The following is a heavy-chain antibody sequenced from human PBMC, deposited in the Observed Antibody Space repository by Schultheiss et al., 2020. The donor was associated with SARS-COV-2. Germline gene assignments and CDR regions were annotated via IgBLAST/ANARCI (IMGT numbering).Heavy chain of an antibody. CDR2: MNPNSGNT. CDR3: ARDQGVVPLVYYYYGLDV. V-gene: IGHV1-8*02. D-gene: IGHD3-3*01. J-gene: IGHJ6*02. Sequence: ASVKVSCKASGYTFTGYYMHWVRQAPGQGLEWMGWMNPNSGNTGYAQKFQGRVTMTRNTSISTAYMELSSLKSDDTAVYYCARDQGVVPLVYYYYGLDVWGQGTTVTVSS. CDR1: GYTFTGYY.